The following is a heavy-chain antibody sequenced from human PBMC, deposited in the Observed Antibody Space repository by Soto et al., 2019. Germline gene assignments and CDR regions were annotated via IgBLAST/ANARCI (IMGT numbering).Heavy chain of an antibody. CDR2: IHHSGST. D-gene: IGHD6-19*01. V-gene: IGHV4-59*12. CDR3: AREVRSNTGWYWDY. Sequence: VQLQGSGPGLVKPSETLSLTCTVSGGSIIGYYWSWIRQSPEKGLEWIGYIHHSGSTLYNPSLNNRATVSLDRSNNQFSLKLTSVTAADTALYYCAREVRSNTGWYWDYWGQGTLVTVSS. J-gene: IGHJ4*02. CDR1: GGSIIGYY.